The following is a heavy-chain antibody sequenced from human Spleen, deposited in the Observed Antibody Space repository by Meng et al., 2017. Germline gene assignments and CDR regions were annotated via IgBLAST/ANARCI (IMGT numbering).Heavy chain of an antibody. D-gene: IGHD6-13*01. J-gene: IGHJ4*02. Sequence: ASVKVSCKASGYTFPDYWLHWVRRAPGQGLEWMGRINPKSGDTHYAQRFQGRVTMTGDTSISTAYMEPSGLRSDNTAMYYRARDEDISAAGKLFGDYWGQGTLVTVXS. CDR2: INPKSGDT. V-gene: IGHV1-2*06. CDR3: ARDEDISAAGKLFGDY. CDR1: GYTFPDYW.